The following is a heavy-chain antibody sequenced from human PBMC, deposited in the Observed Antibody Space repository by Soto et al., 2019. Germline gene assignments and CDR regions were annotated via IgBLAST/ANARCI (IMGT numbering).Heavy chain of an antibody. CDR3: ARWAHDVFGVVIRTYYYYYGMDV. CDR1: GGSISSSNW. D-gene: IGHD3-3*01. V-gene: IGHV4-4*02. J-gene: IGHJ6*02. Sequence: PSETLSLTCAVSGGSISSSNWWSWVRQPPGKGLEWIGEIYHSGSTNYNPSLKSRVTISVDKSKNQFSLKLSSVTAADTAVYYCARWAHDVFGVVIRTYYYYYGMDVWGQGTTVTVSS. CDR2: IYHSGST.